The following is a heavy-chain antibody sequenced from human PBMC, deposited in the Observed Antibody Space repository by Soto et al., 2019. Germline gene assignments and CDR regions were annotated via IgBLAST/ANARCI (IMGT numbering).Heavy chain of an antibody. J-gene: IGHJ4*02. CDR2: IYYSGST. CDR3: ARLKLAAGNPSFDY. Sequence: KPSETLSLTCTVSGGSIISSSYYWVWIRQPPGKGLEWIGSIYYSGSTYYNPSLKSRVTISVDTSKNQFSLKLSSVTAADTAVYYCARLKLAAGNPSFDYWGQGTLVTVSS. D-gene: IGHD6-13*01. CDR1: GGSIISSSYY. V-gene: IGHV4-39*01.